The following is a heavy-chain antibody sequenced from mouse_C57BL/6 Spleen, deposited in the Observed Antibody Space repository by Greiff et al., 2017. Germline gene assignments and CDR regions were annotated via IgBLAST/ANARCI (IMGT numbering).Heavy chain of an antibody. D-gene: IGHD2-4*01. CDR1: GFTFSDYG. CDR2: ISSGSSTI. V-gene: IGHV5-17*01. J-gene: IGHJ3*01. CDR3: ARTYYDYDEEFAY. Sequence: EVQLMESGGGLVKPGGSLKLSCAASGFTFSDYGMHWVRQAPEKGLEWVAYISSGSSTIYYADTVKGRFTISRDNAKNTLFLQLTSLRSEDTAMYYCARTYYDYDEEFAYWGQGTLVTVSA.